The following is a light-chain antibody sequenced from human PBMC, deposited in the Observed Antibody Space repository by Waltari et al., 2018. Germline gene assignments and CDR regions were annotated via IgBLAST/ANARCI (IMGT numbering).Light chain of an antibody. V-gene: IGLV1-51*01. Sequence: APGQKVTISCSGSSSNIGNNYVSWYQQLPGTAPKLLIYDNNKRPSGIPDRFSGSKSGTSATLGITGLQTGDEADYYCGTWDSSLSALFGGGTKLTVL. CDR3: GTWDSSLSAL. J-gene: IGLJ2*01. CDR1: SSNIGNNY. CDR2: DNN.